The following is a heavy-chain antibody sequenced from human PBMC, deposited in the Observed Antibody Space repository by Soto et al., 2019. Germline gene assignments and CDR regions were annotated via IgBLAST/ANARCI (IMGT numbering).Heavy chain of an antibody. Sequence: GGYLSLSCAPSGFTFTTYAMSWVRQAPGKGLEWVSSIISGGDTYYADSVKGRFTISRDSSRNTLYLQMNNLRAEDTATYYCAKDYSSGYYAFDIWGRGTMVTVSS. CDR3: AKDYSSGYYAFDI. CDR1: GFTFTTYA. D-gene: IGHD3-22*01. V-gene: IGHV3-23*01. J-gene: IGHJ3*02. CDR2: IISGGDT.